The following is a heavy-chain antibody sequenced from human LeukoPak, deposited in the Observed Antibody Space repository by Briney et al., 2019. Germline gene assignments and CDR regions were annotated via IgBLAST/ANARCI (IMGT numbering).Heavy chain of an antibody. CDR1: GFTFSTYG. D-gene: IGHD3-10*01. Sequence: GGSLRLSCAASGFTFSTYGMHWVGQAPGKGLEWLTFIRYDGSNKYYADSVKGRFTISRDNSKNTLYLQMNSLRAEDTAVYSCAKGYGSGSPYFDYWGQGTLVTVSS. V-gene: IGHV3-30*02. J-gene: IGHJ4*02. CDR3: AKGYGSGSPYFDY. CDR2: IRYDGSNK.